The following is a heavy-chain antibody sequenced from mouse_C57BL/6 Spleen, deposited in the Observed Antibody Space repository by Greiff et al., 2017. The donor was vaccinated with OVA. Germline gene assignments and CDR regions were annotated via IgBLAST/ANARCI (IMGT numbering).Heavy chain of an antibody. V-gene: IGHV5-6*01. J-gene: IGHJ4*01. CDR1: GFTFSSYG. D-gene: IGHD1-1*01. Sequence: EVKVVESGGDLVKPGGSLKLSCAASGFTFSSYGMSWVRQTPDKRLEWVATISSGGSYTYYPDSVKGRFTISRDNAKNTLYLQMSSLKSEDTAMYYCARHYYGSMDYWGQGTSVTVSS. CDR3: ARHYYGSMDY. CDR2: ISSGGSYT.